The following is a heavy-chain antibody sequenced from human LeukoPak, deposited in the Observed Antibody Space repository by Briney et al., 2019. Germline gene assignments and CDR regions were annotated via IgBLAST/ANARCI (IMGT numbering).Heavy chain of an antibody. CDR1: GFTFTSYA. J-gene: IGHJ4*02. V-gene: IGHV3-23*01. CDR2: ISASGATT. D-gene: IGHD3-22*01. Sequence: QTGGSLRLSCGASGFTFTSYAMIGVRQAPGKGLEGVSVISASGATTDYADSVKGRFTISRDNSKNNLYLQMNSMRAEDTAVYYCTKGSYYDNSGRAYFDYWGQGTLVTVSS. CDR3: TKGSYYDNSGRAYFDY.